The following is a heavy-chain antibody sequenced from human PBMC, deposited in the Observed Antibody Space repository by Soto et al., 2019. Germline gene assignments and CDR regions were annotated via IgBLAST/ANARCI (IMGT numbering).Heavy chain of an antibody. CDR2: IYYSGRT. V-gene: IGHV4-39*01. CDR1: GESISSSSYY. J-gene: IGHJ4*02. Sequence: PSETLSLTCIVSGESISSSSYYWGWIRQPPGKGLEWIGSIYYSGRTYYNPSFKSRVTISIDTSKNLFSLKLSSVTATVTAVYYCARQRTTVVTQAYFDHWGQGALVTVSS. CDR3: ARQRTTVVTQAYFDH. D-gene: IGHD2-21*02.